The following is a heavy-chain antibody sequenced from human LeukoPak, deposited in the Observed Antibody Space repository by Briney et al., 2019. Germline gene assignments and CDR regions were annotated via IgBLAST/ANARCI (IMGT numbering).Heavy chain of an antibody. Sequence: GGSLRLSCAASGFTFSIYAMTWVRQAPGKGLEWVANIKQDGSEKYYVDSVKGRFTISRDNSKNTLYLQMNSLRPEDTAVYSCARDSGYSSSWYPQGGWFDPWGQGILVTVSS. V-gene: IGHV3-7*01. CDR2: IKQDGSEK. CDR3: ARDSGYSSSWYPQGGWFDP. J-gene: IGHJ5*02. CDR1: GFTFSIYA. D-gene: IGHD6-13*01.